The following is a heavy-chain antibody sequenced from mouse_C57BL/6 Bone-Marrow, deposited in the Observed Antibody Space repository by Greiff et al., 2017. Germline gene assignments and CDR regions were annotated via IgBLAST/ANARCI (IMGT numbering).Heavy chain of an antibody. D-gene: IGHD1-1*01. CDR2: IHPNSGST. CDR1: GYTFTSYW. Sequence: VQLQQPGAELVKPGASVKLSCKASGYTFTSYWMHWVKQRPGQGLEWIGMIHPNSGSTNYNEKFKSKATLTVDKSSSTAYMQLSSLTSEDSAVYDCARRYYGSSKYYYAMDYWGQGTSVTVSS. CDR3: ARRYYGSSKYYYAMDY. V-gene: IGHV1-64*01. J-gene: IGHJ4*01.